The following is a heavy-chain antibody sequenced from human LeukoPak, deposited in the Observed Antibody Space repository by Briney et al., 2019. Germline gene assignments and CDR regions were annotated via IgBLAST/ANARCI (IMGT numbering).Heavy chain of an antibody. D-gene: IGHD3-3*01. CDR2: IYYSGST. J-gene: IGHJ5*02. CDR1: GGSFSGYY. V-gene: IGHV4-34*01. CDR3: ARGYDFWSGLLGGWFDP. Sequence: SETLSLTCAVYGGSFSGYYWSWIRQPPGKGLEWIAYIYYSGSTYYNPSLKSRVTISLDTSKNQFSLKLNSVTAADTAVYYCARGYDFWSGLLGGWFDPWGHGTLVTVSS.